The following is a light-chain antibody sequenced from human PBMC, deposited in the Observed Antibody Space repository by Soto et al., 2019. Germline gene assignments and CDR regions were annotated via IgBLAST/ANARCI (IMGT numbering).Light chain of an antibody. CDR1: QSLSNNY. CDR3: QQYSSSPVT. J-gene: IGKJ1*01. Sequence: EIVLTQSPVALSLSPGERATLSCMASQSLSNNYLAWYQQKPGQAPRLVIYGASSRATGIPDRFSASGSGTDFTLTISRLEPEDFAVYFCQQYSSSPVTFGQGTNVDI. CDR2: GAS. V-gene: IGKV3-20*01.